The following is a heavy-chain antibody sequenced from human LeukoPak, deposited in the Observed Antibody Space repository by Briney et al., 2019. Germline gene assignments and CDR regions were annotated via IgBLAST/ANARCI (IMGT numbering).Heavy chain of an antibody. CDR1: GGSISSSSYY. V-gene: IGHV4-39*07. D-gene: IGHD3-9*01. Sequence: PSETLSLTCTVSGGSISSSSYYWGWIRQPPGKGLEWIGSIYYSGSTYYNPSLKSRVTISVDTSKNQFSLKLSSVTAADTAVYYCARTQMDGYDILTGYYLFDYWGQGTLVTVSS. J-gene: IGHJ4*02. CDR2: IYYSGST. CDR3: ARTQMDGYDILTGYYLFDY.